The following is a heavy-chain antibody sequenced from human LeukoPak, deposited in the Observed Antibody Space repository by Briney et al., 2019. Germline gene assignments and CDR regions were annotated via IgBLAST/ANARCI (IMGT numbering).Heavy chain of an antibody. CDR3: AKDVSWSKGIYYYYYYGMDV. V-gene: IGHV3-23*01. Sequence: GGSLRLSCAASGFTFSSYAMSWVRQAPGKGLEWVSAISGSGGSTYNADSVKGRFTISRDSSKNTLYLQMNSLRAEDTAVYYCAKDVSWSKGIYYYYYYGMDVWGQGTTVTVSS. CDR1: GFTFSSYA. D-gene: IGHD6-13*01. CDR2: ISGSGGST. J-gene: IGHJ6*02.